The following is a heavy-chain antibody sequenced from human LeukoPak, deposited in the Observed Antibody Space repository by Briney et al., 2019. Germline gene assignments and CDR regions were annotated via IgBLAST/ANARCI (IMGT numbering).Heavy chain of an antibody. CDR1: GFTFSTYA. CDR3: AKDWGSSSLYYFDY. Sequence: GGSLRLSCAASGFTFSTYAMNWVRQAPGKGLEWVSAISGSGGSTYYADSVKGWFTISRDNAKNTLYLQMNSLRAEDTAVYYCAKDWGSSSLYYFDYWGQGTLVTVSS. D-gene: IGHD6-13*01. V-gene: IGHV3-23*01. CDR2: ISGSGGST. J-gene: IGHJ4*02.